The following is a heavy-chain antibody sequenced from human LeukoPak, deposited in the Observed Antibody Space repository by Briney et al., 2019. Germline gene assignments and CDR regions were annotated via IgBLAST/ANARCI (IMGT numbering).Heavy chain of an antibody. CDR2: ISSSSSYI. Sequence: GGSLRLSCAASGFTFSSYSMNWVRQAPGKGLEWVSSISSSSSYIYYADSVKGRFTISRDNAKNSLYLQMNSLRAEDTAVYYCARGLRIVLMVNASFNWFDPWGQGTLVTVSS. V-gene: IGHV3-21*01. CDR3: ARGLRIVLMVNASFNWFDP. D-gene: IGHD2-8*01. J-gene: IGHJ5*02. CDR1: GFTFSSYS.